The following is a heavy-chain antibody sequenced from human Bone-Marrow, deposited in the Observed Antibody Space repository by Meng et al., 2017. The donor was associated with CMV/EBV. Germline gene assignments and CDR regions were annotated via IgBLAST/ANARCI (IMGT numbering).Heavy chain of an antibody. CDR1: GGSFSGYY. D-gene: IGHD3-3*01. J-gene: IGHJ4*02. CDR2: INHSGSN. Sequence: SETLSLTCAVYGGSFSGYYWSWIRQPPGKGLEWIGEINHSGSNNYNPSLKSRVTISVDTSKNQFSLKLSSVTAEDTAVYYCARGYGGARSYYDFWSGYNRGLDYWGQGTLVTVSS. CDR3: ARGYGGARSYYDFWSGYNRGLDY. V-gene: IGHV4-34*01.